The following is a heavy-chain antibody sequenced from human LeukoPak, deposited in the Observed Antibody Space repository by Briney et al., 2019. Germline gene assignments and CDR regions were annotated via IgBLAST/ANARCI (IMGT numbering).Heavy chain of an antibody. CDR3: ARDGYDILTGYHYHDFDY. CDR1: GFTFSSYA. D-gene: IGHD3-9*01. Sequence: GGSLRLSCAASGFTFSSYAMHWVRQAPGKGLEWVAVISYDGSNKYYADSVKGRFTISRDNSKNTLYLQMNSLRAEDTAVYYCARDGYDILTGYHYHDFDYWGQGTLVTVSS. CDR2: ISYDGSNK. V-gene: IGHV3-30*04. J-gene: IGHJ4*02.